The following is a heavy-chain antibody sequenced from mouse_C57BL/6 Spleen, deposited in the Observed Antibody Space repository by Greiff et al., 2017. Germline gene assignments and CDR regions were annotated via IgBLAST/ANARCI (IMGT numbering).Heavy chain of an antibody. CDR2: IWSGGST. V-gene: IGHV2-2*01. CDR3: ARNGEYNGYYTWCAY. Sequence: QVQLKQSGPGLVQPSQSLSITCTVSGFSLTSYGVHWVRQSPGKGLEWLGVIWSGGSTDNNAAFISRLSISTDNSKSQVFFEMNSLQADDTDRYYCARNGEYNGYYTWCAYWGQGTLVTVSA. J-gene: IGHJ3*01. D-gene: IGHD2-3*01. CDR1: GFSLTSYG.